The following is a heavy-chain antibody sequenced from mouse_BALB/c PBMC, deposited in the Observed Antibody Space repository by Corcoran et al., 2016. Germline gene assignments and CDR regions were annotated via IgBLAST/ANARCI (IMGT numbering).Heavy chain of an antibody. J-gene: IGHJ3*01. CDR2: ISYDGSN. Sequence: DVQLQESGPGLVKPSQSLSLTCSVTGYSITSGYYWNWIRQFPGNKLEWMGYISYDGSNNYNPSLKNRISITRDTSKNQFFLKLNSVTTEDTATYYCARGDGNPAYWGQGTLVTVSA. D-gene: IGHD2-1*01. CDR3: ARGDGNPAY. CDR1: GYSITSGYY. V-gene: IGHV3-6*02.